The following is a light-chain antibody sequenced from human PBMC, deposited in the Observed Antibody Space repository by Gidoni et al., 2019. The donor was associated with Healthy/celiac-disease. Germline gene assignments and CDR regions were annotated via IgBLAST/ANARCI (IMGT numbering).Light chain of an antibody. J-gene: IGKJ1*01. Sequence: EIVMTQSPATLSVSPGERATLSCRASQSVSSNLAWYQQKPGQAPRLLIYGASTRATGIPASFSGSGSGAEFTLTISSLQSEDFAVYYCQQYNNWFWTFGQGTKVEIK. CDR2: GAS. CDR1: QSVSSN. CDR3: QQYNNWFWT. V-gene: IGKV3-15*01.